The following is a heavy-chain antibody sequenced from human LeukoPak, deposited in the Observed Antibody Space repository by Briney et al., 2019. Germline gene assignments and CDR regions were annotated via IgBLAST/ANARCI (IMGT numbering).Heavy chain of an antibody. CDR2: ISGSGDIT. Sequence: GGSLRLSCEASGFNFGNNGMSWVRQPPGKGLEWVSAISGSGDITYNADSVKGRFTISRDNSKKPVYLQMNSLRAEDTAVYYCLHYGSGSTWGQGTLVTVSS. D-gene: IGHD3-10*01. V-gene: IGHV3-23*01. J-gene: IGHJ5*02. CDR1: GFNFGNNG. CDR3: LHYGSGST.